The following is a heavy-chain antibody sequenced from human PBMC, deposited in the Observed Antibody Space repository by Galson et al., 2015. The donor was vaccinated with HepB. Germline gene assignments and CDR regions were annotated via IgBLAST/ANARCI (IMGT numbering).Heavy chain of an antibody. CDR2: INAANGNT. J-gene: IGHJ6*03. Sequence: SVKVSCKASGYSFTSHAMHWVRQAPGQRLEWMGWINAANGNTKYSQKFQGRVTITRDTSASTAYMELSSLRSEDTAVYYCARVAPYGSGQGVMFSVLYYSYHMDVWGKGTTVTVSS. D-gene: IGHD3-10*01. CDR1: GYSFTSHA. CDR3: ARVAPYGSGQGVMFSVLYYSYHMDV. V-gene: IGHV1-3*01.